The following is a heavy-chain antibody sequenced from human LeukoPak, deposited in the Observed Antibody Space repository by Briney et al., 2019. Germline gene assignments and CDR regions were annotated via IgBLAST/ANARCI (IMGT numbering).Heavy chain of an antibody. V-gene: IGHV5-51*01. D-gene: IGHD3-22*01. Sequence: NHGESLKISCKGSGYTFTSYWIGWVRQMPGKGLEWMGIIYPGDSDTRYSPSFQGQVTISADKSISTAYLQWSSLKASDTAMYYCARLRDSSGYYYSPLWYWGQGTLVTVSS. CDR2: IYPGDSDT. J-gene: IGHJ4*02. CDR3: ARLRDSSGYYYSPLWY. CDR1: GYTFTSYW.